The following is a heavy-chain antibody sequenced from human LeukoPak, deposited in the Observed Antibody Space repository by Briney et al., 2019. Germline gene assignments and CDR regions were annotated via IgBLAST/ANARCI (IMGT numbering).Heavy chain of an antibody. CDR1: GGSISSYY. CDR3: ARKGYSSGFDYFDY. D-gene: IGHD6-19*01. CDR2: IYYSGST. Sequence: PSETLSLTCTVSGGSISSYYWSWIRQPPGKGLEWIGHIYYSGSTNYNPSLKSRVTISVDTSKSQFSLKLSSVTAADTAVYYCARKGYSSGFDYFDYWGQGTLVTVSS. V-gene: IGHV4-59*01. J-gene: IGHJ4*02.